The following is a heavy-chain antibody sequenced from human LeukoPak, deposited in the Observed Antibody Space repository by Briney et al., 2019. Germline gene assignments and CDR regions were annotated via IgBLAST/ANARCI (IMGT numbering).Heavy chain of an antibody. CDR2: ISGDGGST. D-gene: IGHD1-26*01. CDR3: AKDTWELPTSLSKYGDVDY. V-gene: IGHV3-43*02. Sequence: GGSLRLSCAASGFTFDDYAMHWVRQAPGKGLEWVSLISGDGGSTYYADSVKGRFTISRDNSKNSLYLQMNSLRTEDTALYYCAKDTWELPTSLSKYGDVDYWGQGTLVTVSS. CDR1: GFTFDDYA. J-gene: IGHJ4*02.